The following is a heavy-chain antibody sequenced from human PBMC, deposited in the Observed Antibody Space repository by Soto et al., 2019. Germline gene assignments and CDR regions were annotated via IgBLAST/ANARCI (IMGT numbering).Heavy chain of an antibody. CDR1: GGSLSSGGYY. CDR3: ARASIVGATIDY. J-gene: IGHJ4*02. Sequence: QVQLQESGPGLVKPSQTLSLTCTVSGGSLSSGGYYWSWIRHHPGKGLEWIGYLYYSGSTYYNPSLTSRGTMSVATSKNQFSLKLSSVTAADTAVYYCARASIVGATIDYWGQGTLVPVSS. V-gene: IGHV4-31*03. CDR2: LYYSGST. D-gene: IGHD1-26*01.